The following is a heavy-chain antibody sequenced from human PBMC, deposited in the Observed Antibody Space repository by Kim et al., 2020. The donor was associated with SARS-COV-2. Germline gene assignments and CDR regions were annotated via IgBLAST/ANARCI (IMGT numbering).Heavy chain of an antibody. CDR1: GFTFGDYA. CDR2: IRSKAYGGTP. Sequence: GGSLRLSCTASGFTFGDYAMSWVRQAPGKGLEWVGFIRSKAYGGTPEYAASVKGRFTISRDDSKSIAYLQMNSLKTEDTAVYYCTRDDFWSGYNDYWGQGTLVTVSS. J-gene: IGHJ4*02. V-gene: IGHV3-49*04. CDR3: TRDDFWSGYNDY. D-gene: IGHD3-3*01.